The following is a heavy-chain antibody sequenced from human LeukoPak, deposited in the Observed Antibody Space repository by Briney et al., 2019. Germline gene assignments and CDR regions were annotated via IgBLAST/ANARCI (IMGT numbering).Heavy chain of an antibody. CDR3: ARVRNEDVRVIDY. CDR2: INTKTGNS. J-gene: IGHJ4*02. D-gene: IGHD5-24*01. V-gene: IGHV7-4-1*02. Sequence: ASVKVSCKASGYRLTSYAMNWVRQAPGQGLEWMGWINTKTGNSTYAQGFTGRFVFSLDTSVSTAYLQISSLKAEDTAVYYCARVRNEDVRVIDYWGQGTLVTVSS. CDR1: GYRLTSYA.